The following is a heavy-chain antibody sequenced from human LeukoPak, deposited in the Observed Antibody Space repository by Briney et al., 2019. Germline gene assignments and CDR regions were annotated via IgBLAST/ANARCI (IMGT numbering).Heavy chain of an antibody. CDR2: IKYDGSEK. CDR3: ARDIAPAGLFFDY. D-gene: IGHD6-13*01. CDR1: GITLSSYW. J-gene: IGHJ4*02. Sequence: GGSLRLSCAASGITLSSYWRSWVRQAPGKGLEWVANIKYDGSEKDYVDSVKGRFTISRDNAKNSLYLQMNSLRAEDTAVYYCARDIAPAGLFFDYWGQGTLVTVSS. V-gene: IGHV3-7*01.